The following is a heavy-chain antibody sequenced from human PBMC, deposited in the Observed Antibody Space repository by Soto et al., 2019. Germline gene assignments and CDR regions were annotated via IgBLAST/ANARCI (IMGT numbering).Heavy chain of an antibody. Sequence: QVQLVESGGGVVQPGRSLRLSCAASGFTFSSYGMHWVRQAPGKGLEWVAVISYDGSNKYYADSVKGRFTISRDNSKNTLYLQMNSLRAEDTAVYYCAKGGYSYGYEYYYYYGMDVWGQGTTVTVSS. CDR1: GFTFSSYG. J-gene: IGHJ6*02. CDR2: ISYDGSNK. V-gene: IGHV3-30*18. D-gene: IGHD5-18*01. CDR3: AKGGYSYGYEYYYYYGMDV.